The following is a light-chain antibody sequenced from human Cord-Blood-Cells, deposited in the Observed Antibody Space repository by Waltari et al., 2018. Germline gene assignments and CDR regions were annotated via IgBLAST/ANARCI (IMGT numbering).Light chain of an antibody. V-gene: IGLV2-14*01. Sequence: QSALTHPASVSGSPGQSITISCTGTSSDVGCYNYVSWYQQHPGKAPKRMIYDVSKRPSGVSNRFSGSKSGNTASLTISGLQAEDEADYYCSSYTSSSTLVFGGGTKLTVL. J-gene: IGLJ3*02. CDR1: SSDVGCYNY. CDR2: DVS. CDR3: SSYTSSSTLV.